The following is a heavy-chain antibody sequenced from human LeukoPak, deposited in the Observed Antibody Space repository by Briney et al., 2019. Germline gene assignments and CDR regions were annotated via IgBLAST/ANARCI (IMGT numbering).Heavy chain of an antibody. V-gene: IGHV1-18*01. Sequence: GASVKVSCKASSYTFTSYGISWVRQAPGQGLEWMGWISAYNGNTNYAQKLQGRVTMTTDTSTSTAYMELRSLRSDDTAVYYCARDGSRKYRSGGSCYVRFDPWGQGTLVTVSS. CDR3: ARDGSRKYRSGGSCYVRFDP. D-gene: IGHD2-15*01. CDR1: SYTFTSYG. J-gene: IGHJ5*02. CDR2: ISAYNGNT.